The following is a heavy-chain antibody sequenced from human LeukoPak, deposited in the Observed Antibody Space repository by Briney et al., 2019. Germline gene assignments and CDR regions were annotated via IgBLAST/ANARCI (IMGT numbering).Heavy chain of an antibody. CDR3: ARGGSYHGY. V-gene: IGHV4-34*01. Sequence: SETLSLTCAVYGGSFSGYYWSWIRQPPGKGLEWIGEINHSGSTNYNPSLKSRVTISVDTSKNQFSLKLSSVTAADTATYYCARGGSYHGYWGQGTLVTVSS. CDR1: GGSFSGYY. CDR2: INHSGST. J-gene: IGHJ4*02. D-gene: IGHD1-26*01.